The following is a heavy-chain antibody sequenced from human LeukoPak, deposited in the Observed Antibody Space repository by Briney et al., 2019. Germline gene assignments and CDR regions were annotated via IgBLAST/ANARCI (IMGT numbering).Heavy chain of an antibody. J-gene: IGHJ4*02. D-gene: IGHD5-18*01. CDR3: ARVSYGYGYYFDY. Sequence: PSETLSLTCAVYGGSFSGYCWSWIRQPPGKGLEWIGEINHSGSTNYNPSLKSRVTISVDTSKNQFSLKLSSVTAADTAVYHCARVSYGYGYYFDYWGQGTLVTVSS. V-gene: IGHV4-34*01. CDR2: INHSGST. CDR1: GGSFSGYC.